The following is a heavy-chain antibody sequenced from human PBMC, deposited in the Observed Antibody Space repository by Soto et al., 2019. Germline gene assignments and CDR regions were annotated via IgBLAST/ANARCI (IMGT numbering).Heavy chain of an antibody. CDR1: GFTFSSYS. J-gene: IGHJ4*02. D-gene: IGHD3-10*01. CDR3: ARGGPRRWGVCFDY. Sequence: EVQLVESGGGLVKPGGSLRLSCAASGFTFSSYSMNWVRQAPGKGLEWVSSISSSSSYIYYADSVKGRFTISRDNAKNSLYLQMNSLRAEDTAVYYCARGGPRRWGVCFDYWGQGTLVTVSS. CDR2: ISSSSSYI. V-gene: IGHV3-21*01.